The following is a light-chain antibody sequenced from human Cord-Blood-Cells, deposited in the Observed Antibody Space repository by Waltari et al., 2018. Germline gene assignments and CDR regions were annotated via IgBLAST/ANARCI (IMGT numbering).Light chain of an antibody. CDR1: KDTSNY. CDR3: QQYDNLQIT. J-gene: IGKJ5*01. V-gene: IGKV1-33*01. Sequence: DIRMTQSPCSLAAAVGDRGTLTCQGNKDTSNYLNWYQQKPGKAPKLLIYDASNLETGVPSRFSGSGSGTDFTFTISSLQPEDIATYYCQQYDNLQITFGQGTRLEIK. CDR2: DAS.